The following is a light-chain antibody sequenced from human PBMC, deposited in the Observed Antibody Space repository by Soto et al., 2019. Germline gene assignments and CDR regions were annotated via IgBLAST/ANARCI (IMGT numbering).Light chain of an antibody. CDR1: QSLAYSDGNTY. V-gene: IGKV2-30*01. Sequence: DVVMTQSPLTLPVTLGQPASISCRSSQSLAYSDGNTYLNWFQQRPGQSPRRLIYKVSNRESGXTXRXXGRGSGIDFKLKISRVEAEDVGVYYCMQATHWPPYTFGQGTKLEIK. J-gene: IGKJ2*01. CDR2: KVS. CDR3: MQATHWPPYT.